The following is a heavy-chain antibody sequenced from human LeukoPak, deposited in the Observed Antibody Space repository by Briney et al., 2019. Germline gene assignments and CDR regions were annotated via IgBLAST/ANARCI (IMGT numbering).Heavy chain of an antibody. CDR3: VRDLGHSRHYFEY. CDR2: INHSGST. CDR1: GGSFSGYY. D-gene: IGHD7-27*01. V-gene: IGHV4-34*01. Sequence: SETLSLTCAVYGGSFSGYYWSWIRQPPGKGLEWIGEINHSGSTNYNPSLKSRVTISVDTSKNQFSLKLSSVTAEDTAVYFCVRDLGHSRHYFEYWGQGALVTVSS. J-gene: IGHJ4*02.